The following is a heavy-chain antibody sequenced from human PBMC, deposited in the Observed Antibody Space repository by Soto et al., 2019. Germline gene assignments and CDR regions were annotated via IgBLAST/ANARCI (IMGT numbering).Heavy chain of an antibody. CDR3: ARVYIIIRYRLYNWFDP. D-gene: IGHD3-16*01. J-gene: IGHJ5*02. CDR1: GGTFSSYA. CDR2: IIPIFGTA. Sequence: ASVKVSCKASGGTFSSYAISWVRQAPGQGLEWMGGIIPIFGTANYAQKFQGRVTITADESTSTAYMELSSLRSEDTAVYYCARVYIIIRYRLYNWFDPWGQGTLVTVSS. V-gene: IGHV1-69*13.